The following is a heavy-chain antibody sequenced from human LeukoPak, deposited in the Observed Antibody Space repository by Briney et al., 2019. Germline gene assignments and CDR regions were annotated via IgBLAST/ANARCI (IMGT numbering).Heavy chain of an antibody. CDR1: GGSIRSSYYY. J-gene: IGHJ4*02. Sequence: PSETLSLTCTVSGGSIRSSYYYWGWIRQPPGKGLEWIGYIYYSGSTYYNPSLKSRVTISVDTSKNQFSLKLSSVTAADTAVYYCAREDFTDYYDIYYFDYWGQGTLVTVSS. V-gene: IGHV4-30-4*08. CDR3: AREDFTDYYDIYYFDY. D-gene: IGHD3-22*01. CDR2: IYYSGST.